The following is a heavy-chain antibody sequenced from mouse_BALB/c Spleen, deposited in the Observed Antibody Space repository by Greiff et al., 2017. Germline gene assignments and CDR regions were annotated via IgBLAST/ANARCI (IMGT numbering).Heavy chain of an antibody. CDR2: IDPANGNT. V-gene: IGHV14-3*02. J-gene: IGHJ2*01. Sequence: EVQRVESGAELVKPGASVKLSCTASGFNIKDTYMHWVKQRPEQGLEWIGRIDPANGNTKYDPKFQGKATITADTSSNTAYLQLSSLTSEDTAVYYCARYSRSFDYWGQGTTLTVSS. D-gene: IGHD2-14*01. CDR1: GFNIKDTY. CDR3: ARYSRSFDY.